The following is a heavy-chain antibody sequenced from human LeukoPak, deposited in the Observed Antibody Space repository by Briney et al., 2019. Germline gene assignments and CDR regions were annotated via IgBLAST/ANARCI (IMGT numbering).Heavy chain of an antibody. CDR2: ISYDGSNK. CDR1: GFTFSSYA. D-gene: IGHD3-3*01. Sequence: PGGSLRLSCAASGFTFSSYAMHWVRQAPGKGLEWVAVISYDGSNKYYADSVKGRFTISRDNSKNTLYLQMNSLRAEDTAVYYCAKDDGVSSSFTDYWGQGTLVTVSS. V-gene: IGHV3-30-3*01. J-gene: IGHJ4*02. CDR3: AKDDGVSSSFTDY.